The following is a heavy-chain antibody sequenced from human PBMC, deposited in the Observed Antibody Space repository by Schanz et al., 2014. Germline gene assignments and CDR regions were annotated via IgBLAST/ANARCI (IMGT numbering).Heavy chain of an antibody. J-gene: IGHJ5*02. CDR2: INPNSGGT. CDR1: GYTFTGYY. Sequence: QVQLVQSGAEVKKPGASVRVSCKASGYTFTGYYMNWVRQAPGQGLEWMGWINPNSGGTDYAQKFQGRVTITADKSTSTVYMELSSLRSEDTAIYYCARGNTIFGVVILGWLDPWGQGTLVTVSS. CDR3: ARGNTIFGVVILGWLDP. D-gene: IGHD3-3*01. V-gene: IGHV1-2*02.